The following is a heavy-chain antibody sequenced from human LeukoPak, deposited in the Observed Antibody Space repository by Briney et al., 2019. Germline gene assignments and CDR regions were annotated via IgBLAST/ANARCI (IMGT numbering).Heavy chain of an antibody. CDR1: GFTFSDYA. CDR2: ISYDGSNK. V-gene: IGHV3-30*04. CDR3: ARSAYPIVLVPAAPDQ. Sequence: PGGSLRLSCAASGFTFSDYAMHWVRQAPGKGLEWVAIISYDGSNKYYADSVKGRFTISRANSKNTLYLQMSSLRVEDTAVYYCARSAYPIVLVPAAPDQGGQGTLATVSS. D-gene: IGHD2-2*01. J-gene: IGHJ4*02.